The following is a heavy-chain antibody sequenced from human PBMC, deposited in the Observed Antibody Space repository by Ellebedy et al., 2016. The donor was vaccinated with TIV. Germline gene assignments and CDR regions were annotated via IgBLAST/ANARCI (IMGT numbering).Heavy chain of an antibody. D-gene: IGHD4-23*01. CDR1: GYNFVTYG. CDR3: ARDSLLYVTVVTREYYFDY. CDR2: ISTYNGQT. V-gene: IGHV1-18*04. J-gene: IGHJ4*02. Sequence: ASVKVSCKASGYNFVTYGISWGRQAPGQGLEWMGWISTYNGQTTSAQNFQGRATMTTDTSTSTAYVELRSLRSDDTAVYYYARDSLLYVTVVTREYYFDYWGQGTLVTVSS.